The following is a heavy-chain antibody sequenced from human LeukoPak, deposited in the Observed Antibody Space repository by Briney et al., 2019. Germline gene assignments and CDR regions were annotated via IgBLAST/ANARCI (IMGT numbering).Heavy chain of an antibody. J-gene: IGHJ5*02. CDR2: IWYDGSNK. D-gene: IGHD6-19*01. CDR3: ARDSRIAVAATTGGWFDH. V-gene: IGHV3-33*01. Sequence: GRSLRLSCAASGFTFSSYGMHWVRQAPGEGLEWVAVIWYDGSNKYYADSVKGRFTISRDNSKNTLYLQMNSLRAEDTAVYYCARDSRIAVAATTGGWFDHWGQGTLVTVSS. CDR1: GFTFSSYG.